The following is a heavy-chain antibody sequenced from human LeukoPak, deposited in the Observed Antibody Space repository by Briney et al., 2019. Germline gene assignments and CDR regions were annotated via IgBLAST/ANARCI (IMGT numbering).Heavy chain of an antibody. J-gene: IGHJ5*02. V-gene: IGHV1-24*01. D-gene: IGHD2-21*01. CDR2: FDPEDGET. Sequence: ASVKVSCKVSGYTLTELSMHWVRQAPGKGVEGMGGFDPEDGETIYAQKFQGRVTMTEDTSTDTAYMELSSLRSEDTAVYYCATVRTSGLLRGHWFDPWGQGTLVTVSS. CDR1: GYTLTELS. CDR3: ATVRTSGLLRGHWFDP.